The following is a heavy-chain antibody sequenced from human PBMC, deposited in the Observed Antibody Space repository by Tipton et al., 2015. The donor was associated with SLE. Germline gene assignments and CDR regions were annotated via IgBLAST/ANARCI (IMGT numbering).Heavy chain of an antibody. CDR3: ARDARLVATGDAFDI. CDR2: VYYSGST. Sequence: TLSLTCTVSGGSISSSSYYWGWIRQPPGKGLEWIRSVYYSGSTYYNPSLKSRVAISVDTSKNQFSLKLNSVTAADTAVYYCARDARLVATGDAFDIWGQGTMVTSSS. CDR1: GGSISSSSYY. D-gene: IGHD5-12*01. V-gene: IGHV4-39*07. J-gene: IGHJ3*02.